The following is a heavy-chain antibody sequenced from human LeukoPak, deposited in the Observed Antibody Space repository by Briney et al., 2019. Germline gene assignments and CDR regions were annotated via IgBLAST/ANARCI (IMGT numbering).Heavy chain of an antibody. CDR3: ARRRGSGSYYKI. Sequence: SETLSLTCAVYGGSFSGYYWSWIRQPPGKVLEWIGEINHSGSTNYNPSLKSRVTISVDTSKNQFSLKLSSVTAADTAVYYCARRRGSGSYYKIWGQGTLVTVSS. V-gene: IGHV4-34*01. J-gene: IGHJ4*02. CDR1: GGSFSGYY. CDR2: INHSGST. D-gene: IGHD3-10*01.